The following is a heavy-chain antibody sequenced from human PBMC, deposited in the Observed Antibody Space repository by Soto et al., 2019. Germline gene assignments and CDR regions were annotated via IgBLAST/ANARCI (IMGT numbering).Heavy chain of an antibody. J-gene: IGHJ4*02. Sequence: EVQLVESGGGLVQPGGSLRLSCAASGFTFSSYAMHWVRQAPGKGLEYVSGISRNGGSTYYANSVKGRFTISRDNSKSTLYLQVGSLRAEDMAVYYCARSGLHFDYWGQGTLVTVSS. V-gene: IGHV3-64*01. CDR1: GFTFSSYA. CDR2: ISRNGGST. D-gene: IGHD2-21*02. CDR3: ARSGLHFDY.